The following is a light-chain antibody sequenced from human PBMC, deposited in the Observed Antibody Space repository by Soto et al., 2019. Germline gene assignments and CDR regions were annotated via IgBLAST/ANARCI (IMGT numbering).Light chain of an antibody. CDR3: QQYNSYSRT. J-gene: IGKJ1*01. Sequence: AIQMTTSPSSLSACMGARVTITCRASQGIRNDLAWYQQKPGKAPNLLIYDASSLQAGVPSRFSGGGSGTEFTLTISSLQPDDFATYYCQQYNSYSRTFGQRTKVDIK. CDR2: DAS. V-gene: IGKV1-13*02. CDR1: QGIRND.